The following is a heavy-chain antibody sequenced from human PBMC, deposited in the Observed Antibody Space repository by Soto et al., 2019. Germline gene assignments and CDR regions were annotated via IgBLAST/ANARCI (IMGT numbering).Heavy chain of an antibody. D-gene: IGHD3-10*01. CDR1: GFTFSDYY. CDR3: ARDRALDGSGSYPSLKLIEP. V-gene: IGHV3-11*01. Sequence: PGGSLRLSCAASGFTFSDYYMTWLRQAPGKGLEWVSSISSTGGTIHYADSVEGLFTISRDNAYKSLFRQMNSLRAEDTAVYYCARDRALDGSGSYPSLKLIEPWGQGTLVTVS. J-gene: IGHJ5*02. CDR2: ISSTGGTI.